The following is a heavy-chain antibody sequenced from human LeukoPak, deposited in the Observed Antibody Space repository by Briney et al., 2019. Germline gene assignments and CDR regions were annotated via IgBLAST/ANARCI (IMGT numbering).Heavy chain of an antibody. Sequence: GGSLRLSCAASGFTFNDYAMSWVRQAAGKGLEWVSGISDTGRRTFYADSVKGCFTISRDDSKKTVYLQMNTLRAEDTAIYFCARHDSFIPYWGQGTLVTVS. J-gene: IGHJ4*02. D-gene: IGHD3-16*02. V-gene: IGHV3-23*01. CDR2: ISDTGRRT. CDR1: GFTFNDYA. CDR3: ARHDSFIPY.